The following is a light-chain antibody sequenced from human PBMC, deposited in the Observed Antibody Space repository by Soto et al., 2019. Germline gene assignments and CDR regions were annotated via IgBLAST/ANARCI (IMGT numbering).Light chain of an antibody. Sequence: AIQLTQSPSSLSASVGDRVTITCRASQGISSALAWYQQKPGKAPKLLIYDASSLESGVPSRFSSSGSEKYFTLPLSSLLPEDFATYCCQQFNSLFTLGPGTNVDIK. V-gene: IGKV1-13*02. J-gene: IGKJ3*01. CDR2: DAS. CDR1: QGISSA. CDR3: QQFNSLFT.